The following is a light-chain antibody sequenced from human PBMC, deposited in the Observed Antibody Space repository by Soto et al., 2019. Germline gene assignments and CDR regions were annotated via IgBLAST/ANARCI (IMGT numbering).Light chain of an antibody. CDR3: QQYSSYSVS. J-gene: IGKJ4*01. CDR2: QAS. Sequence: DIQMTQSPSTLSASVGDRVTLTCRASQSISSWLAWYQQKPGKPPNLLIYQASSLENGVPSRFNGSGSGTEFTLTISSLQPDDFATYYCQQYSSYSVSFGGGTKVDIK. CDR1: QSISSW. V-gene: IGKV1-5*03.